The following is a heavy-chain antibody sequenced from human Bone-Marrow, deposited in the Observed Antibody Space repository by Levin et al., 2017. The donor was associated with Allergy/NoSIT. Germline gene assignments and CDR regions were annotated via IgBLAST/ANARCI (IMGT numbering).Heavy chain of an antibody. J-gene: IGHJ2*01. Sequence: LSLTCAASGFPFEDYAMHWVRQVPGKGLEWVLSISWNSGSITYADSVKGRFTIPRDNANNSLYLRMNRLRPEDTAFYYCAKDINNIMEPMRYYWYIDVWGRGTLVTVSS. D-gene: IGHD1-1*01. CDR1: GFPFEDYA. CDR2: ISWNSGSI. V-gene: IGHV3-9*01. CDR3: AKDINNIMEPMRYYWYIDV.